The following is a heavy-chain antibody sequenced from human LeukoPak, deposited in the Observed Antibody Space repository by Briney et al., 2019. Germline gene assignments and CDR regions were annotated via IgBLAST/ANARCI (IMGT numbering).Heavy chain of an antibody. CDR2: IIPIFGTA. J-gene: IGHJ4*02. D-gene: IGHD3-10*01. CDR3: ARGVRSFYFDY. Sequence: GASVKVPCKASGGTFSSYAISWVRQAPGQGLEWMGGIIPIFGTANYAQKFQGRVTITADESTSTAYMELSSLRSEDTAVYYCARGVRSFYFDYWGQGTLVTVSS. CDR1: GGTFSSYA. V-gene: IGHV1-69*13.